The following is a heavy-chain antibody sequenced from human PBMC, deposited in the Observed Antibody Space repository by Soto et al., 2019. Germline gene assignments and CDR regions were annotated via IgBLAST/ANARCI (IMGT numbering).Heavy chain of an antibody. CDR3: AKAYSGPFDV. CDR2: ISYDGSKK. CDR1: GFTFTNYR. Sequence: PGGSLRLSCAASGFTFTNYRIHWVRQAPGKGLEWVAVISYDGSKKYYADSVKGLFTISRDNSKNTLYLQVNSLRAEDTAVYYCAKAYSGPFDVWGQGTMVTVSS. D-gene: IGHD1-26*01. V-gene: IGHV3-30*18. J-gene: IGHJ3*01.